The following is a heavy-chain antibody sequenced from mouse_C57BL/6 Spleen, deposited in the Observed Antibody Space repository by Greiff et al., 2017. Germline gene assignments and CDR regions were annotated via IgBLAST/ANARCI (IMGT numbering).Heavy chain of an antibody. CDR2: IRNKANGYTT. V-gene: IGHV7-3*01. Sequence: DVMLVESGGGLVQPGGSLSLSCAASGFTFTDYYMSWVRQPPGKALEWLGFIRNKANGYTTEYSASVKGRFTISRDNSQSILYLQMNALRAEDSATYYCARSSPLYDYNWYFDVWGTGTTVTVSS. CDR1: GFTFTDYY. CDR3: ARSSPLYDYNWYFDV. J-gene: IGHJ1*03. D-gene: IGHD2-4*01.